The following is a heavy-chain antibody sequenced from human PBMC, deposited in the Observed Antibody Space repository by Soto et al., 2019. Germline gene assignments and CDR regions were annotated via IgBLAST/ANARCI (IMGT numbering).Heavy chain of an antibody. Sequence: QVQLVQSGAEVKKPGSSVKVSCKASGGTFNRYAISWVRQDPGQGLEWMGGIIPIFGIGNDAQRFQGRVTITADESTGTAYMELSSLRSEDTGVYYCARSAITLFGVVSIPPHYYSEMDVWGQGTAVTVSS. CDR3: ARSAITLFGVVSIPPHYYSEMDV. CDR1: GGTFNRYA. J-gene: IGHJ6*02. V-gene: IGHV1-69*01. D-gene: IGHD3-3*01. CDR2: IIPIFGIG.